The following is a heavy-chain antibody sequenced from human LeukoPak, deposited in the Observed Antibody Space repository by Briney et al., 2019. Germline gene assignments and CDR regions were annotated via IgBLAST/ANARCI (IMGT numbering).Heavy chain of an antibody. CDR2: ISTGSSTI. D-gene: IGHD3-10*01. V-gene: IGHV3-48*02. Sequence: GGSLRLSCAASGFTFSSYSMIWVRQAPGKGLEWVSYISTGSSTIYYADSVKGRFTISRDNAKNSLYLQMNSLRDEDTAVYYCARDVERTGGTYYYGSGSPRGWGQGTLVAVSS. CDR3: ARDVERTGGTYYYGSGSPRG. J-gene: IGHJ4*02. CDR1: GFTFSSYS.